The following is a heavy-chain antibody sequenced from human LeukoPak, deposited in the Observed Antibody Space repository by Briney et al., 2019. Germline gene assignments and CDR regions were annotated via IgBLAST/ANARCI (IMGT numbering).Heavy chain of an antibody. V-gene: IGHV1-69*04. Sequence: SVTVSRKASVGTFRSYAISWVRQAPRPGIEWMGRIIPILGIANYAQKFQGRVTITADKSTSTAYMELSSLRSEDTAVYYCARQNRNWLDPWGQGTLVTVSS. CDR3: ARQNRNWLDP. CDR2: IIPILGIA. J-gene: IGHJ5*02. CDR1: VGTFRSYA.